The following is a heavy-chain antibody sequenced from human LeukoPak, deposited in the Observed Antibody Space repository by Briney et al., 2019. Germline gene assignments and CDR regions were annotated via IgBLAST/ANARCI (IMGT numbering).Heavy chain of an antibody. CDR1: GGSISSYY. D-gene: IGHD3-10*02. J-gene: IGHJ4*02. V-gene: IGHV4-59*01. CDR2: IYYSGST. CDR3: AVRGTYSEFDY. Sequence: KASETLSLTCTVSGGSISSYYWSWIRQPPGKGLEWIGYIYYSGSTNYNPSLKSRVTISVDTSKNQFSLKLSSVTAADTAVYYCAVRGTYSEFDYWGQGTLVTVSS.